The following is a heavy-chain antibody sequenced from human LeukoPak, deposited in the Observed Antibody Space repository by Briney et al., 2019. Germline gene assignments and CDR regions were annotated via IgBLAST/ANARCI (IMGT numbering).Heavy chain of an antibody. CDR3: ARDTAGAMDV. J-gene: IGHJ6*02. CDR2: IRNKDRNYDT. V-gene: IGHV3-72*01. CDR1: EFTLSNHY. Sequence: GGSLRLSCAASEFTLSNHYMNWVRQAPGKGLEWVARIRNKDRNYDTQYAASVKGRFTISRDDSKNSLYLQINSLKTADTAVYFCARDTAGAMDVWGHGTTVTVSS.